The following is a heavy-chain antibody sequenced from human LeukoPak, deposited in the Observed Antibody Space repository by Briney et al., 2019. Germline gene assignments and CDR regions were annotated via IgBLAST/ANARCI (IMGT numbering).Heavy chain of an antibody. CDR3: AKDASGSSIGLIGV. D-gene: IGHD1-26*01. V-gene: IGHV3-21*01. Sequence: PGRSLRLSCAASAFTLRSYRTHCVRQAPGKWLEWVSYISTSSTYIYNADSVKSRFSISRNNAQNSLYLHMDSLRADDTAVYYCAKDASGSSIGLIGVWGKGAIVSV. CDR2: ISTSSTYI. CDR1: AFTLRSYR. J-gene: IGHJ6*03.